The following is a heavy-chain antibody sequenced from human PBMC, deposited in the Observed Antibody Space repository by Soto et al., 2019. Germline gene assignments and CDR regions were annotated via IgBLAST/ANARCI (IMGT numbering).Heavy chain of an antibody. D-gene: IGHD3-10*01. J-gene: IGHJ4*02. CDR2: ISGNGANT. CDR1: GLTFSTYA. V-gene: IGHV3-23*01. Sequence: EVQLLGSGGGLVQPGGSLRLSCAASGLTFSTYAMSWVRQAPGKGLEWVSSISGNGANTYYTDSVKGRFIISRDNSKNTLFLQTSSRSAEDTALYYCAKDRPNYYGSGGGYYKAGGDYWGQGTLVTVSS. CDR3: AKDRPNYYGSGGGYYKAGGDY.